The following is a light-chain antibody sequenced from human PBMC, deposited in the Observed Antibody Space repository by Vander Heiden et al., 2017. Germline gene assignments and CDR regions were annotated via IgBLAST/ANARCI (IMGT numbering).Light chain of an antibody. J-gene: IGLJ3*02. CDR3: QVWDTSSDHEGV. V-gene: IGLV3-21*02. CDR1: NIGSNS. Sequence: YVLTQSPSVSVAPGQTAWITCGGDNIGSNSVHWYQQRPGQAPVLVVYDDSGRPSGIPERFSGSNSGNTATLTISRVEAGDEADYYCQVWDTSSDHEGVFGGGTKLTVL. CDR2: DDS.